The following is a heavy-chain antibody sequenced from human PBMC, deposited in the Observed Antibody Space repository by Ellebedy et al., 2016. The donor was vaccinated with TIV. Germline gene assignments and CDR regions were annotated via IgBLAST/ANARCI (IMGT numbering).Heavy chain of an antibody. V-gene: IGHV4-59*12. D-gene: IGHD3-22*01. J-gene: IGHJ6*02. CDR3: ARAAYYYDSSGSNNYYGMDV. CDR2: IYYSGST. CDR1: GGSISSYY. Sequence: SETLSLXXTVSGGSISSYYWSWIRQPPGKGLEWIGYIYYSGSTNYNPSLKSRVTISVDTSKNQFSLKLSSVTAADTAVYYCARAAYYYDSSGSNNYYGMDVWGQGTTVTVSS.